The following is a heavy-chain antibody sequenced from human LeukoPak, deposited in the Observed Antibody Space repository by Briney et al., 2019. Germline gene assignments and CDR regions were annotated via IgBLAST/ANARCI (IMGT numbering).Heavy chain of an antibody. Sequence: GSLRLSCAASGFTVSSNYMSWIRQPPGKGLEWIGYIYYSGSTNYNPSLKSRVTISVDTSKNQFSLKLSSVTAADTAVYYCARHYRRYGSGPQGWFDPWGQGTLVTVSS. V-gene: IGHV4-59*08. J-gene: IGHJ5*02. CDR3: ARHYRRYGSGPQGWFDP. CDR2: IYYSGST. D-gene: IGHD3-10*01. CDR1: GFTVSSNY.